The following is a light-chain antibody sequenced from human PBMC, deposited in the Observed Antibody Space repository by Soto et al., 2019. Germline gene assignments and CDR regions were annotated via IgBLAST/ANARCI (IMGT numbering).Light chain of an antibody. CDR1: QSVSSY. Sequence: EIVLTQSPATLSLSPGERATLSCRASQSVSSYLAWYQQKPGQAPRLLIYDASNRATGIPARFSGSGSGTDFTLTISSLEPEDFAVYHCQQRSNWPRTFGRGTKVEIK. CDR3: QQRSNWPRT. V-gene: IGKV3-11*01. J-gene: IGKJ1*01. CDR2: DAS.